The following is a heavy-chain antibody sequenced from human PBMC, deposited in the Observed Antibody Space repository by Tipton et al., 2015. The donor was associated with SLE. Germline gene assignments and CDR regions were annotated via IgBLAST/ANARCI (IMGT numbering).Heavy chain of an antibody. CDR1: GFTFSSYW. J-gene: IGHJ4*02. CDR2: INQEGSQK. V-gene: IGHV3-7*01. CDR3: ARDGIAVPGFDF. D-gene: IGHD6-19*01. Sequence: GSLRLSCAASGFTFSSYWMSWVRQAPGKGLEWVANINQEGSQKYYVDSVKGRFTTSRDNAKNSVHLQMNSLRVEDTAVYYCARDGIAVPGFDFWGQGTLVTVSS.